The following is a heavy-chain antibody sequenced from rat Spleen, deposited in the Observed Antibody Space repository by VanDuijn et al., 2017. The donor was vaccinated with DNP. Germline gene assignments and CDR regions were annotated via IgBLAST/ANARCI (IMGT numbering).Heavy chain of an antibody. D-gene: IGHD1-1*01. CDR1: GYTFSSYY. J-gene: IGHJ2*01. CDR3: ARCPLYYYSGYYFDY. Sequence: QVQLQQSGAELAQPGSSVKISCKASGYTFSSYYIGWIKQTAGQGLELIGYMNTGGGGTGYNEKFKGKATLTVDKSSSTAFMQLSSLTPDDSAVYYCARCPLYYYSGYYFDYWGQGVMVTVSS. CDR2: MNTGGGGT. V-gene: IGHV1-43*01.